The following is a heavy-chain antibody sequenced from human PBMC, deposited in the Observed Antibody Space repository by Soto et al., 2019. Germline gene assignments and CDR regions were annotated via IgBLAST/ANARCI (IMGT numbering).Heavy chain of an antibody. Sequence: SSVKVSCKASGGSFSSYAISWVRQAPEQGLEWMGGIIPIFGTANYAQKFQGRVTITADKSTSTAYMELSSQRSEDTAVYYSASSIPTLAPYYYYGLAVWAQRSTDPVS. CDR2: IIPIFGTA. CDR1: GGSFSSYA. D-gene: IGHD3-3*02. CDR3: ASSIPTLAPYYYYGLAV. J-gene: IGHJ6*02. V-gene: IGHV1-69*06.